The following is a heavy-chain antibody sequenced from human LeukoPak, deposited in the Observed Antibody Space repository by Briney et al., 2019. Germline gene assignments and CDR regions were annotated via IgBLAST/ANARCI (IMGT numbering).Heavy chain of an antibody. CDR2: IYTSGST. J-gene: IGHJ5*02. Sequence: PSETLSLTCTVSGGSISSYYWSWIRQPAGKGLQWIGRIYTSGSTNYNPSLKSRVTISVDTSKNQFSLKLNSVTAADTAVYYCATGWSGYYWTTWGQGTLVAVSS. V-gene: IGHV4-4*07. D-gene: IGHD3-3*01. CDR1: GGSISSYY. CDR3: ATGWSGYYWTT.